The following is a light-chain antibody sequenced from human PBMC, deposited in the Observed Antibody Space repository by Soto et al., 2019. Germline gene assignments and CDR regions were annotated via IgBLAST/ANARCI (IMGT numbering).Light chain of an antibody. J-gene: IGKJ1*01. CDR3: QQYNSYWT. Sequence: DIQMTQSPSTLSASVGDRVTITCRASQSISSWLAWYQQKPGKAPKLLIYKASSIESGVPSRCSGSGSGTEFTLTISRLQPDDVATYYCQQYNSYWTFGQGTKVEIK. V-gene: IGKV1-5*03. CDR1: QSISSW. CDR2: KAS.